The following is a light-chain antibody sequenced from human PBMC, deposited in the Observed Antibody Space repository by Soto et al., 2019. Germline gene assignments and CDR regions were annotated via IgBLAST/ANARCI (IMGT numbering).Light chain of an antibody. Sequence: DVQMTQSPSSLSASVGDRVTITCQASQDLGHYLNWYQQRPGKAPRSLIYDGSNLEIGVPSRFRGSGSGTDFTLTINNLEPEDFAIYFCQQTSSFPRTFGQGTKVEIK. J-gene: IGKJ1*01. CDR3: QQTSSFPRT. V-gene: IGKV1-33*01. CDR1: QDLGHY. CDR2: DGS.